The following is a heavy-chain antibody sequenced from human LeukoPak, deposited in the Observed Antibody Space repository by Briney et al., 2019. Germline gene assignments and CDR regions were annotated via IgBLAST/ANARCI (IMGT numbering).Heavy chain of an antibody. Sequence: GGSLRLSCAASGFTFNNYAMSWVRQAPGKGLEWVSAISGSGGSTYYADSVKGRFTISRDNSKSTLYLQMNSLRAEDTAVYYCAKQSSGWFDYWGQGTLVTVSS. J-gene: IGHJ4*02. D-gene: IGHD6-19*01. CDR1: GFTFNNYA. CDR2: ISGSGGST. CDR3: AKQSSGWFDY. V-gene: IGHV3-23*01.